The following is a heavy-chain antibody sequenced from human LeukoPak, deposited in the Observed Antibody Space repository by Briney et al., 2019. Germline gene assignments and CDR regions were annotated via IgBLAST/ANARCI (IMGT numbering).Heavy chain of an antibody. Sequence: ASVKVSCKASGYTFTSYGISWVRQAPGQGLEWMGWISAYNGNTNYAQKLQGRVTMTTDTSTSTAYLELRSLRSDDTAVYYCARAPAVVPAAHYYYYYMDVWGKGTTVTVSS. CDR3: ARAPAVVPAAHYYYYYMDV. CDR1: GYTFTSYG. D-gene: IGHD2-2*01. J-gene: IGHJ6*03. CDR2: ISAYNGNT. V-gene: IGHV1-18*01.